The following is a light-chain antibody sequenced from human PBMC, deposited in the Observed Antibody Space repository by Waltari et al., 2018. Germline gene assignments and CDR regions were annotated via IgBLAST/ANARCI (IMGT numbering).Light chain of an antibody. CDR3: QQYNNWPLT. J-gene: IGKJ4*01. CDR1: QSVSSN. CDR2: SAA. V-gene: IGKV3-15*01. Sequence: EIVMTQSPATLSVSPGERATLSCRASQSVSSNLAWYPQKPGQAPRHLIYSAANRATGIPARFSGSGSGTEFTLTISSLQSEDFAVYYCQQYNNWPLTFGGGTKVEIK.